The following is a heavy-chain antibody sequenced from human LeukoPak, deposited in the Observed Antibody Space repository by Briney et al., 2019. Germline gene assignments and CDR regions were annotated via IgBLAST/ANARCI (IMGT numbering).Heavy chain of an antibody. CDR3: ARDPYSIRRAFDI. CDR2: IFTSGST. D-gene: IGHD3-3*02. V-gene: IGHV4-4*07. CDR1: SGSIGNFY. Sequence: PSETLSLICNVSSGSIGNFYWSWIRQPAGKGLEWIGRIFTSGSTNYNPSLKSRVTMSVDTSKNQFSLKLSSVTAADTAVYYCARDPYSIRRAFDIWGQGTMATVSS. J-gene: IGHJ3*02.